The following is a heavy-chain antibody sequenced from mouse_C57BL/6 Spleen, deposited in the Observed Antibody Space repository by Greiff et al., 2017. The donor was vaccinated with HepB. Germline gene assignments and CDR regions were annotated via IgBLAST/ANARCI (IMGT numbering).Heavy chain of an antibody. CDR3: ARRGIWGDYDY. CDR2: IDPSDSYT. CDR1: GYTFTSYW. J-gene: IGHJ2*01. Sequence: VQLQQPGAELVMPGASVKLSCKASGYTFTSYWMHWVKQRPGQGLEWIGEIDPSDSYTNYNQKFKGKSTLTVDKSSSTAYMQLSSLTSEDSAVYYCARRGIWGDYDYWGQGTTLTVSS. V-gene: IGHV1-69*01. D-gene: IGHD2-13*01.